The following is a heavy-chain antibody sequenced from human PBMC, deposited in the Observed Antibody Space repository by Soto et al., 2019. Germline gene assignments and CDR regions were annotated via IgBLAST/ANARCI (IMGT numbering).Heavy chain of an antibody. J-gene: IGHJ4*02. V-gene: IGHV3-66*01. CDR1: GFDVSNTD. Sequence: EVQLVESGGDLVQRGGSLRLSCAASGFDVSNTDMSWVRQAPGKGLEWVSVIYSGGYTNYADSVKGRFIVSRDSPKTTLYLQTDSLRAEDTAVYYCAREAIIVIAAPEYYFDYWGQGTLVTVSS. CDR2: IYSGGYT. D-gene: IGHD3-22*01. CDR3: AREAIIVIAAPEYYFDY.